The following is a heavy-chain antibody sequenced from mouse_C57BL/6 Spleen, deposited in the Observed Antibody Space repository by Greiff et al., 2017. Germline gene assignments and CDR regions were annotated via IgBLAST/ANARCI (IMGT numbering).Heavy chain of an antibody. CDR2: IYPKSGNT. V-gene: IGHV1-81*01. CDR1: GYTFTSYG. D-gene: IGHD2-5*01. CDR3: ARYYSNYGYFDY. J-gene: IGHJ2*01. Sequence: QVQLQQSGAELARPGASVKLSCKASGYTFTSYGISWVKQRTGQGLEWIGEIYPKSGNTYYNEKFKGKDTLTADKSSSTAYMELRSLTSEDSAVYFCARYYSNYGYFDYWGQGTTLTVSS.